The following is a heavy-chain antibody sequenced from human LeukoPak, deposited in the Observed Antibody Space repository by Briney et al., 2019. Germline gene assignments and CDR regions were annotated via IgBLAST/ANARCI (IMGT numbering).Heavy chain of an antibody. Sequence: GGSLRLSCAASGFTFSSYEMNWVHQAPGKGLEWVAYISSSGSTIYYADSEKGRFTISRDNAKNSLYLQMNSLRAEDTAVYYCARDHRNYYDSSGYYYGLNDAFDIWGQGTVVTVSS. CDR3: ARDHRNYYDSSGYYYGLNDAFDI. D-gene: IGHD3-22*01. CDR1: GFTFSSYE. CDR2: ISSSGSTI. V-gene: IGHV3-48*03. J-gene: IGHJ3*02.